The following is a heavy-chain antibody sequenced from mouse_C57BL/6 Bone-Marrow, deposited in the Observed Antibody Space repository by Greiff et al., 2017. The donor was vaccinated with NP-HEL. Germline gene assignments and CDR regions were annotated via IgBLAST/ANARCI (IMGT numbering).Heavy chain of an antibody. V-gene: IGHV5-17*01. D-gene: IGHD1-1*01. CDR3: AHYGSSDWYFDV. Sequence: DVMLVESGGGLVKPGGSLKLSCAASGFTFSDYGMHWVRQAPEKGLEWVAYISSGSSTLYYADTVKGRFTISRDNAKNTLFLQMTSLRSEDTAMYYCAHYGSSDWYFDVWGTGTTVTVSS. J-gene: IGHJ1*03. CDR2: ISSGSSTL. CDR1: GFTFSDYG.